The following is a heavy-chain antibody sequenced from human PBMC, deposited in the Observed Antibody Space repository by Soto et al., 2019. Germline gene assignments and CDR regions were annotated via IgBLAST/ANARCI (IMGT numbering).Heavy chain of an antibody. J-gene: IGHJ6*02. CDR2: INPSVGST. CDR3: ARARDMDV. V-gene: IGHV1-46*01. CDR1: GYSFTTYN. Sequence: QVQLVQSGTEVKKPGASVKVSCKASGYSFTTYNLHWVRQAPVQGLEWMGIINPSVGSTTYAQNFQDRVTMTRDTSTTTVYMELSSLRSEDTAVYYCARARDMDVWGQGTTVTVSS.